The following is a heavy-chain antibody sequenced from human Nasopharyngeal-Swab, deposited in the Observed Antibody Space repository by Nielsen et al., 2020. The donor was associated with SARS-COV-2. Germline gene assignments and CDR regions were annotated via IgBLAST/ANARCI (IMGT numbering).Heavy chain of an antibody. CDR2: INSDGRTT. D-gene: IGHD6-25*01. Sequence: WIRQPPGKGLLSVAHINSDGRTTIYADAVKGRFTISRDRAKNTLYLQMDSLRGEDTAVYYCAGGAAGMDVWGQGITVTVS. J-gene: IGHJ6*02. V-gene: IGHV3-74*01. CDR3: AGGAAGMDV.